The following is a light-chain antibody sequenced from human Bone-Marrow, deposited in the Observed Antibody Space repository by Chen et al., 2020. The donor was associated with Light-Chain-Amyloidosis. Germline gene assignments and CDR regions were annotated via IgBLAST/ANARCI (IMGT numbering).Light chain of an antibody. J-gene: IGKJ4*01. CDR1: QTISSNY. CDR2: GTS. Sequence: EIVLTQSPGTLSLSPGEGANLSCRASQTISSNYLTWYQQKFGQAPRLLIYGTSSRATGIPDRFTGSGCGTDFTLPSHRLENEDFSMDYCEQDGTSPLTFGGGIKVEIK. V-gene: IGKV3-20*01. CDR3: EQDGTSPLT.